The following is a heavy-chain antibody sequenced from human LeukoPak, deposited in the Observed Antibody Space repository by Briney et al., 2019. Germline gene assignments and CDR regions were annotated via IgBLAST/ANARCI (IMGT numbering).Heavy chain of an antibody. CDR3: ARDTGPQLGMGIDY. J-gene: IGHJ4*02. CDR2: MNPNSGNT. CDR1: GYTFTSYD. Sequence: ASVKVSFKASGYTFTSYDINWVRQATGQGLEWMGWMNPNSGNTGYAQKFQGRVTMTRNTSISTAYMELSSLRSEDTAVYYCARDTGPQLGMGIDYWGQGTLVTVSS. D-gene: IGHD7-27*01. V-gene: IGHV1-8*01.